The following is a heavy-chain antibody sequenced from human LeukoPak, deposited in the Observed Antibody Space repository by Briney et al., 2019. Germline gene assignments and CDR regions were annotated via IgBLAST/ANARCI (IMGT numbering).Heavy chain of an antibody. CDR3: EKGPHDRGYWYFDL. Sequence: GGSLRLSCIASGFTFSKYAMTWVRQAPREGLEWVSPISGNGDTTYYADSVKGRFPIFRDNARNTMYLQMNSLRAEDTAVYYCEKGPHDRGYWYFDLWGRGTLVLVSS. J-gene: IGHJ2*01. CDR2: ISGNGDTT. CDR1: GFTFSKYA. V-gene: IGHV3-23*01.